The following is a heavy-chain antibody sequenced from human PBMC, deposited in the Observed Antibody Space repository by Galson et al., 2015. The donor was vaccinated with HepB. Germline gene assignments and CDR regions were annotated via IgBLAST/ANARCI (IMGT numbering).Heavy chain of an antibody. D-gene: IGHD2/OR15-2a*01. V-gene: IGHV7-4-1*02. CDR3: ARDSTSGLSRPFDY. J-gene: IGHJ4*02. CDR2: INTNTGNP. CDR1: GYTFTSYA. Sequence: SVKASCKASGYTFTSYAMNWVRQAPGQGLEWMGWINTNTGNPTYAQGFTGRFVFSLDTSVSTAYLQISSLKAEDTAVYYCARDSTSGLSRPFDYWGQGTLVTVSS.